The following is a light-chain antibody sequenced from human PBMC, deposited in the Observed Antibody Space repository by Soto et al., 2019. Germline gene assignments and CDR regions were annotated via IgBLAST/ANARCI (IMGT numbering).Light chain of an antibody. J-gene: IGKJ1*01. V-gene: IGKV1-5*01. CDR1: ESISRW. CDR3: QQYNDYST. Sequence: DIQMPQSPSPLSGSVGDRVTITCRASESISRWLAWFQQKPGKAPNLLIYDASILQSGVPSRFSGSGSGTDFTLTISSLQPEDFVTYYCQQYNDYSTFGQGTKVDIK. CDR2: DAS.